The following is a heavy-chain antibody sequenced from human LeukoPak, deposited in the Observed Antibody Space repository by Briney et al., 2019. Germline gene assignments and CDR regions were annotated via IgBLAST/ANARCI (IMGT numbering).Heavy chain of an antibody. J-gene: IGHJ4*02. CDR3: ARLHEQLWYD. CDR2: ISSTGSTI. V-gene: IGHV3-48*03. Sequence: AGGSLRLSCAASGFTFSSYEMNWVRQAPGKGLEWISYISSTGSTIYYTDSVKGRFTISRDNAKNSLYLQMNSLRAEATAVYYCARLHEQLWYDWGQGTLVTVSS. CDR1: GFTFSSYE. D-gene: IGHD5-18*01.